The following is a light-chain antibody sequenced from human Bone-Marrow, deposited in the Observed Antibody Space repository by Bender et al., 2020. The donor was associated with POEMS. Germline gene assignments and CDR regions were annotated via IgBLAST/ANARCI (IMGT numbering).Light chain of an antibody. CDR3: QSTDSSGTFV. CDR1: PLPNQY. CDR2: RDT. V-gene: IGLV3-25*03. Sequence: SFELTQSPSVSVSPGQSARITCSGDPLPNQYTNWFQQKPGQSPVLLIYRDTERPSGIPERFSGSNSGTTVTLTISGVQAEDEADYYCQSTDSSGTFVFGTGTKVNVL. J-gene: IGLJ1*01.